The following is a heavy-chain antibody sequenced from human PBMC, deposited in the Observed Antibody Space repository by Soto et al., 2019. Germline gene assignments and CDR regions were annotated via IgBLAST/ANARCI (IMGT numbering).Heavy chain of an antibody. D-gene: IGHD3-16*01. CDR3: ARWGGDVYNNVGYAFPS. Sequence: QVQLVQSGAEVKKPGSSVKVSCKASGGTFSSFRISWVRQAAGQGLELMGGIIPMFGTAYYAQTCQGRVTITADDSMSPADKEMSTLRSSDTTVYVYARWGGDVYNNVGYAFPSWGQGTMVTVSS. CDR1: GGTFSSFR. V-gene: IGHV1-69*01. CDR2: IIPMFGTA. J-gene: IGHJ3*02.